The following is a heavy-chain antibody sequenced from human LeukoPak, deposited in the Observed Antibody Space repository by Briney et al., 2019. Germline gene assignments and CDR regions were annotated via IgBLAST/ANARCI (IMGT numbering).Heavy chain of an antibody. Sequence: GESMRLSCAASGFTFSDYYMSWIRQAPGKGLEWISYSRISSSYTNYADSVKGRFTISRDNAKNSLYLQMNSLRAEDTAVYFFFQAEDGIRYFDWYNWFDPWGQGTLVTVSS. CDR3: FQAEDGIRYFDWYNWFDP. CDR2: SRISSSYT. J-gene: IGHJ5*02. D-gene: IGHD3-9*01. V-gene: IGHV3-11*03. CDR1: GFTFSDYY.